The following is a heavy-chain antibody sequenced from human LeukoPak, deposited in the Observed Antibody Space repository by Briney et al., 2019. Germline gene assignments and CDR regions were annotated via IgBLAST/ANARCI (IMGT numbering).Heavy chain of an antibody. V-gene: IGHV3-66*01. J-gene: IGHJ4*02. Sequence: GGSLRLSCAASGFTVTSNRMSWVRQAPGKGLEKVSVIYSDGSTYYADSVKGRFTISRDNSKNTLYLQMNSLRAEDTAVYYCARGIMITFGGVIDPFDYWGQGTLVTVSS. CDR2: IYSDGST. D-gene: IGHD3-16*02. CDR3: ARGIMITFGGVIDPFDY. CDR1: GFTVTSNR.